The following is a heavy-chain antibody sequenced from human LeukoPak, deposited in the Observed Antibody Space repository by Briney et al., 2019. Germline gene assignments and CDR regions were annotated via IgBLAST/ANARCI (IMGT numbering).Heavy chain of an antibody. CDR1: GGSISSYY. Sequence: PSETLSLTCTVSGGSISSYYWSWIRQPPGKGLEWIGCIYYSGSTNYNPSLKSRVTLSVDTSKNQFSLKLSSVTAADTAVYYCAREYTWNIWFDYWGQGTLVTVSS. CDR3: AREYTWNIWFDY. J-gene: IGHJ4*02. CDR2: IYYSGST. D-gene: IGHD1/OR15-1a*01. V-gene: IGHV4-59*12.